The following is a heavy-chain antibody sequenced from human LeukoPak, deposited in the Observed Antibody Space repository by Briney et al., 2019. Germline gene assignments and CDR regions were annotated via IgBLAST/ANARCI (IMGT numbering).Heavy chain of an antibody. CDR1: GFTFRSYG. CDR3: ARDFVAAPTV. D-gene: IGHD6-13*01. J-gene: IGHJ6*02. CDR2: IWYDGSNK. Sequence: TGGSLRLSCAASGFTFRSYGMHWVRQAPGKGLEWVALIWYDGSNKYYADSVKGRFTISRDNSKNTLYLQMHSLRAEDTAVYYCARDFVAAPTVWGQGTTVTVSS. V-gene: IGHV3-33*01.